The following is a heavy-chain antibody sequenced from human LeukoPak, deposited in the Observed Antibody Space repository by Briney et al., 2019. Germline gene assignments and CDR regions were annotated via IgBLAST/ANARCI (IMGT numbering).Heavy chain of an antibody. V-gene: IGHV4-39*07. CDR1: GGSISSSSYY. CDR2: IYYSEST. CDR3: ARDWRDIVVVPAAISGRGNDWFDP. J-gene: IGHJ5*02. Sequence: SETLSLTCTVSGGSISSSSYYWGWIRQPPGKGLEWIGSIYYSESTYYNPSLKSRVTISVDTSKNQFSLKLSSVTAADTAVYYCARDWRDIVVVPAAISGRGNDWFDPWGQGTLVTVSS. D-gene: IGHD2-2*02.